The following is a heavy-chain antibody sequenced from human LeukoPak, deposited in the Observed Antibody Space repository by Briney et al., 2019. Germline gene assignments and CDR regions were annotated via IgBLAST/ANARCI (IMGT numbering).Heavy chain of an antibody. Sequence: PGGSLRLSCTASRFSFSTYSMNWVRQAPGEGLQWVSGFSASDGSRYYADSVKGRFTISRDSSKNTLYLQMNSLGAEDTAVYYCAKNIGGFDYWGQGTLVTVSS. CDR3: AKNIGGFDY. V-gene: IGHV3-23*01. CDR2: FSASDGSR. J-gene: IGHJ4*02. CDR1: RFSFSTYS. D-gene: IGHD4-23*01.